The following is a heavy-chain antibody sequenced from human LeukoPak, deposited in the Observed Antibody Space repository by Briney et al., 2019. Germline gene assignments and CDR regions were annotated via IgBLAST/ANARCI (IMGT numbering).Heavy chain of an antibody. CDR1: GGSIGSYF. CDR3: ARGRGYGGNYLRAFDI. V-gene: IGHV4-59*08. Sequence: SETLSLTCTVSGGSIGSYFWSWIRQPPGKGLEWIGYNSGSTKYHPSLKSRVTISVDTSKNQLSLKLSSVTAADTAVYYCARGRGYGGNYLRAFDIWGQGTMVSVSS. CDR2: NSGST. D-gene: IGHD1-26*01. J-gene: IGHJ3*02.